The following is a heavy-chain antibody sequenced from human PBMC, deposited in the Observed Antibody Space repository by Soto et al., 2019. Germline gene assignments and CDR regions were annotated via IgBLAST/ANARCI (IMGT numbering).Heavy chain of an antibody. CDR3: ARDPIRGEDDS. CDR2: INVYNGNT. J-gene: IGHJ4*02. Sequence: QVQLVQSGAEVKKPGASVKVSCKASGYTFTSYGISWVRQAPGQGLEWMGWINVYNGNTNYAQKLQGRVTMTTDTSTSTAWPDLRSLRSDDTAVYFCARDPIRGEDDSWGQGTRVTVSS. CDR1: GYTFTSYG. D-gene: IGHD3-10*01. V-gene: IGHV1-18*01.